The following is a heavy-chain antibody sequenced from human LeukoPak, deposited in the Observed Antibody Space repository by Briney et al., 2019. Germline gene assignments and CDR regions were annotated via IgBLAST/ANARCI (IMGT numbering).Heavy chain of an antibody. D-gene: IGHD3-10*01. V-gene: IGHV4-59*08. CDR3: ARHGALWFGELLSINNWFDP. Sequence: SETLSLTCAVYGGSFSGYYWSWIRQPPGKGLEWIGYIYYSGSTNYNPSLKSRVTISVDTSKNQFSLKLSSVTAADTAVYYCARHGALWFGELLSINNWFDPWGQGTLVTVSS. CDR2: IYYSGST. CDR1: GGSFSGYY. J-gene: IGHJ5*02.